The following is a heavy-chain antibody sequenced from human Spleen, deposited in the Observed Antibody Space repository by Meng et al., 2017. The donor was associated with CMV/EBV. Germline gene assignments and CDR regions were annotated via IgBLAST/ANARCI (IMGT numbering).Heavy chain of an antibody. CDR1: GYSISSGYY. Sequence: SETLSLTCTVSGYSISSGYYWAWIRQPPGKGLEWIGNIHHSGSTYYNPSLKSRVTISVDTSKNQFSLKLSSVTAADTAVYYCARDTGGGRFDYWGQGTLVTVSS. V-gene: IGHV4-38-2*02. CDR2: IHHSGST. D-gene: IGHD2-8*02. J-gene: IGHJ4*02. CDR3: ARDTGGGRFDY.